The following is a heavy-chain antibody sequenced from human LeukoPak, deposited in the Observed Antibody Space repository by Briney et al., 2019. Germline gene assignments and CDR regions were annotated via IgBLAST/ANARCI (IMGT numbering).Heavy chain of an antibody. V-gene: IGHV6-1*01. Sequence: SQTLSLTCAISGDSVSSNSAAWNWIRRSPSRGLEWLGRTYYRSKWSNNYAISVKSRITINPDTSKNQFSLKLSSVTAADTAVYYCARVGGSGSYYYAMDVWGQGTTVTVSS. CDR3: ARVGGSGSYYYAMDV. CDR2: TYYRSKWSN. D-gene: IGHD3-10*01. J-gene: IGHJ6*02. CDR1: GDSVSSNSAA.